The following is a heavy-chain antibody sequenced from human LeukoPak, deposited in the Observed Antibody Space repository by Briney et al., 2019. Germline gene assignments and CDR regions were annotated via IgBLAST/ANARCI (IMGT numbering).Heavy chain of an antibody. CDR3: AKGGYSYGPYNWFDP. D-gene: IGHD5-18*01. Sequence: ASVKVSCKASGGTFSSHAISWVRQAPGQGLEWMGGIIPIFGTANYAQKFQGRVTITADESTSTAYMELSSLRSEDTAVYYCAKGGYSYGPYNWFDPWGQGTLVTVSS. V-gene: IGHV1-69*13. J-gene: IGHJ5*02. CDR1: GGTFSSHA. CDR2: IIPIFGTA.